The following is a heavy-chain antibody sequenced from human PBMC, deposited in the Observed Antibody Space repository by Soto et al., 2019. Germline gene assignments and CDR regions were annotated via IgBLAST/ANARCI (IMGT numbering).Heavy chain of an antibody. V-gene: IGHV3-23*01. CDR1: GFTFSIYA. D-gene: IGHD5-18*01. Sequence: PGGSLRLSCAASGFTFSIYAMSWVRQAPGKGLEWVSGISGSGGSTYYPDSVKGRFTISRDNSKNTLYLQMNSLRAEDTAVYYCAKEIGEHLWLFDYWGQGTLVTVSS. J-gene: IGHJ4*02. CDR2: ISGSGGST. CDR3: AKEIGEHLWLFDY.